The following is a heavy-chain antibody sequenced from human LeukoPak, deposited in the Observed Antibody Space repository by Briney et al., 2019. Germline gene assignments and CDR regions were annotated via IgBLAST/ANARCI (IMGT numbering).Heavy chain of an antibody. CDR1: GGSMKNYY. CDR3: ARETSQKGAHYMDV. J-gene: IGHJ6*03. Sequence: PSETLSLTCTVSGGSMKNYYWSWIRQPPGKGLKWIGNIYYSGYTTYSPSLRSRVTISVDTSKNQFSLKLSSVTAADTAVYYCARETSQKGAHYMDVWGKGTTITISS. V-gene: IGHV4-59*01. CDR2: IYYSGYT. D-gene: IGHD3-16*01.